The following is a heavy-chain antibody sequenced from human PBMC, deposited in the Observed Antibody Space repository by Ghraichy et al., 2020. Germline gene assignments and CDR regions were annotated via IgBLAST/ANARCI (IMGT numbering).Heavy chain of an antibody. CDR2: IYYSGST. Sequence: SETLSLTCTVSGGSISSYYWSWIRQPPGKGLEWIGYIYYSGSTNYNPSLKSRVTISVDTSKNQFSLKLSSVTTADTAVYYCARGFGFGEPFDYWGQGTLVTVSS. V-gene: IGHV4-59*01. D-gene: IGHD3-10*01. J-gene: IGHJ4*02. CDR1: GGSISSYY. CDR3: ARGFGFGEPFDY.